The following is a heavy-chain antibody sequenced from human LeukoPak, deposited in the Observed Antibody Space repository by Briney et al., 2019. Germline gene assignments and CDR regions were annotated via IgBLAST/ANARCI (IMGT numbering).Heavy chain of an antibody. CDR2: ISSSSSYI. CDR3: ARDVGFYYGSGTYTREDALDV. J-gene: IGHJ3*01. D-gene: IGHD3-10*01. CDR1: GFTFSSYP. Sequence: GGSLRLSCAASGFTFSSYPMHWVRQAPGKGLEWVSSISSSSSYIYYADSVKGRFTISRDNAKNSLYLQMNSLRAEDTAVYYCARDVGFYYGSGTYTREDALDVWGQGTMVTVSS. V-gene: IGHV3-21*01.